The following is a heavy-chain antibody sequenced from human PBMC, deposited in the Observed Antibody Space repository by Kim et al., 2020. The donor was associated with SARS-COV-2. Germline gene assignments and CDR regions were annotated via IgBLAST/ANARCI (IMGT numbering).Heavy chain of an antibody. CDR3: AKEGTLYEGYYYYGMDV. J-gene: IGHJ6*02. V-gene: IGHV3-30*18. Sequence: GGSLRLSCAASGFTFSSYGMHWVRQAPGKGLEWVAVISYDGSNKYYADSVKGRFTISRDNSKNTLYLQMNCLRAEDTAVYYCAKEGTLYEGYYYYGMDVWGQGTTVTVSS. CDR1: GFTFSSYG. CDR2: ISYDGSNK. D-gene: IGHD3-16*02.